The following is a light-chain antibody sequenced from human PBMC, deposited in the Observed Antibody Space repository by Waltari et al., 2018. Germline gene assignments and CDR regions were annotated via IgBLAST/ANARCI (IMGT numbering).Light chain of an antibody. CDR3: HQHNSWPPLS. CDR1: QSVSSN. CDR2: GAS. V-gene: IGKV3-15*01. Sequence: EIVMTQSPATLSVSPGERATLSCRASQSVSSNLAWYQQKPGQAPRLLIYGASTRATGVPARLSGSGSGTDFTLTISGLQSEDYAVYFCHQHNSWPPLSFGGGTKVEIK. J-gene: IGKJ4*01.